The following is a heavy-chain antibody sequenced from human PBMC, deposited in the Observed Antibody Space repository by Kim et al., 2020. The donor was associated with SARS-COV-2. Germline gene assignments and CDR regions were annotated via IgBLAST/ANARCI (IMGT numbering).Heavy chain of an antibody. J-gene: IGHJ4*02. CDR2: IYYSGTT. CDR1: GGSISNYY. D-gene: IGHD3-22*01. Sequence: SETLSLTCSVSGGSISNYYWSWIRQSPGKGLEWIGYIYYSGTTSYNPSFKSRVIMSVDTSKNQFSLKMTSVTAADTAMYYCARYSYDAGGFYHDYWGQGIPVTVSS. V-gene: IGHV4-59*01. CDR3: ARYSYDAGGFYHDY.